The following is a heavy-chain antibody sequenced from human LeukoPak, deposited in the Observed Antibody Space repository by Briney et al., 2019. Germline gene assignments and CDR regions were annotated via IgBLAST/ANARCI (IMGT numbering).Heavy chain of an antibody. D-gene: IGHD4-17*01. CDR1: GFTFSSYA. CDR3: AKDPFPKQTTVTTPDY. Sequence: GGSLRLSCAASGFTFSSYAMSWVRQAPGKGLEWVSAISGSGGNTYYADSVKGRFTISRDNSKNTLYLQMNSLRAEDTAVYYCAKDPFPKQTTVTTPDYWGQGTLVTVSS. J-gene: IGHJ4*02. CDR2: ISGSGGNT. V-gene: IGHV3-23*01.